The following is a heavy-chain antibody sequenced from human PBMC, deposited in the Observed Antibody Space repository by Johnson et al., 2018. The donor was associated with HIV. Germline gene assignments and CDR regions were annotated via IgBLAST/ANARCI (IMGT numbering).Heavy chain of an antibody. CDR1: GFTVSSNY. CDR3: ARETRSAAAGHGAFDV. J-gene: IGHJ3*01. CDR2: IYSGGST. Sequence: EVQLVESGGGLIQPGGSLRLSCAASGFTVSSNYMSWVRQAPGKGLEWVSEIYSGGSTFYADSVKGRFTISRVNSKNTLYLQMNSLRAEDTAVYYCARETRSAAAGHGAFDVWGQGTMVTVSS. D-gene: IGHD6-13*01. V-gene: IGHV3-53*01.